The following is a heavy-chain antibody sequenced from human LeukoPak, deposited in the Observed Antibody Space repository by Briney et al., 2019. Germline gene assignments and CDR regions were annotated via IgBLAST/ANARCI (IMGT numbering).Heavy chain of an antibody. CDR1: GFTFSSYS. V-gene: IGHV3-21*01. J-gene: IGHJ3*02. Sequence: GGSLRLSCAASGFTFSSYSMNWVRQAPGKGLEWVSSISSSSSYIYYADSVKGRFTISRDNAKNSLYLQMNSLRAEDTAVCYCARDLDSGYDSAFDIWGQGTMVTVSS. CDR2: ISSSSSYI. CDR3: ARDLDSGYDSAFDI. D-gene: IGHD5-12*01.